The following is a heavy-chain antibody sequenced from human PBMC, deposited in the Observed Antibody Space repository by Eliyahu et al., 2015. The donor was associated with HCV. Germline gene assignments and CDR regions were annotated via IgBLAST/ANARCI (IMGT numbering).Heavy chain of an antibody. CDR2: LYYSGRT. CDR1: GGSISSYY. CDR3: ARDNYMTPRVLDS. V-gene: IGHV4-59*01. Sequence: QVQLQESGPGLVKPLETLSLTCSVSGGSISSYYWSWIRQPPGKGLEWIGYLYYSGRTDYNPSLKSRVTISGDMSKNQLSLKVSSVTTADTAVYYCARDNYMTPRVLDSWGQGTLVTVSS. J-gene: IGHJ4*02. D-gene: IGHD5-24*01.